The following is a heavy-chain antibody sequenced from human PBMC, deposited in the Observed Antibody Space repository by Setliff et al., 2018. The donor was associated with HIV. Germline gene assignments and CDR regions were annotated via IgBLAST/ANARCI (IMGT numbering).Heavy chain of an antibody. CDR2: INTYNGNT. D-gene: IGHD4-4*01. J-gene: IGHJ6*03. CDR3: ARDAFDYTAYYYSYMDV. V-gene: IGHV1-18*04. CDR1: GYTFINYG. Sequence: ASVKVSCKASGYTFINYGINWLRQAPGQGLEWMGWINTYNGNTKYGQKFQGSVTMTTDTSTSTVYMELSSLRSEDTAVYYCARDAFDYTAYYYSYMDVWGKGTTVTVSS.